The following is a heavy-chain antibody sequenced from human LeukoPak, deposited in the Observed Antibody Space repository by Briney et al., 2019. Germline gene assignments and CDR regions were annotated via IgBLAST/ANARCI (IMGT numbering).Heavy chain of an antibody. V-gene: IGHV1-2*02. CDR3: ARERYTAYGNFDY. CDR2: INPNSGDT. J-gene: IGHJ4*02. CDR1: GYTFTNHP. D-gene: IGHD5-12*01. Sequence: ASVTVSCKASGYTFTNHPMHWVRQAPGQGLEWMGWINPNSGDTNYVQKFQGRVTMTRDPSISTAYMELSGLRADDTAVYYCARERYTAYGNFDYWGQGTQVTVSS.